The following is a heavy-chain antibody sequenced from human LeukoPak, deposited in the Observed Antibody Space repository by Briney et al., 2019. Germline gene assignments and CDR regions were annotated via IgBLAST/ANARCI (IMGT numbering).Heavy chain of an antibody. Sequence: GESLILSWDGSGSSVAIRYMTWVRQAPGNGLEWVSLIYSGSATYYADTVKGRFTISRDNSKNTLHLQMNSLRAEDTAVYYCARVYTNSWSYLDLWGHGTLVTVSS. V-gene: IGHV3-66*01. CDR1: GSSVAIRY. CDR3: ARVYTNSWSYLDL. CDR2: IYSGSAT. J-gene: IGHJ2*01. D-gene: IGHD6-13*01.